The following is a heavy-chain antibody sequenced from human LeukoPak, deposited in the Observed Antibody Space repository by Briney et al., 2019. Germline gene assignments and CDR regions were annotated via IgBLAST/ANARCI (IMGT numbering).Heavy chain of an antibody. V-gene: IGHV4-59*01. Sequence: SETLSLTCTVSGGSISSYYWSWIRQPPGKGLEWIGYIYYSGSTNYNPSLKSRVTISADTSKNQFSLKLSSVTAADTAVYYCAREPHSGSYQSYWYFDLWGRGTLVTVSS. J-gene: IGHJ2*01. CDR2: IYYSGST. CDR3: AREPHSGSYQSYWYFDL. D-gene: IGHD1-26*01. CDR1: GGSISSYY.